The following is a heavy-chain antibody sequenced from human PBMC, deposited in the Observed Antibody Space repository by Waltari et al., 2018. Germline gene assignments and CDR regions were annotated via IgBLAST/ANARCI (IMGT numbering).Heavy chain of an antibody. Sequence: EVQLVESGGGLVQPGGSLRLSCAASGFTFSSYWMSWVRQAPGKGLEWVANIKQDGSGKYDVDSVKGRFTISRDNAKNSLYLQMNSLRAEDTAVYYCARVPYDSSGYYFDYWGQGTLVTVSS. CDR1: GFTFSSYW. CDR3: ARVPYDSSGYYFDY. CDR2: IKQDGSGK. J-gene: IGHJ4*02. D-gene: IGHD3-22*01. V-gene: IGHV3-7*01.